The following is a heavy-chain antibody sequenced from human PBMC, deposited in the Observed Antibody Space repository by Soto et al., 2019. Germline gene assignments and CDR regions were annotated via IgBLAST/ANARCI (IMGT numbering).Heavy chain of an antibody. V-gene: IGHV5-51*01. CDR2: INPGNSDT. CDR1: GFIFTRYK. CDR3: MRSYGDSYYFYYGMEV. D-gene: IGHD2-21*02. Sequence: PGESLKISCEGSGFIFTRYKIGWVRQMPGKGLEWMGIINPGNSDTTYSPSFQGQVTISADKSINTAYLQWSSLKASDTAMYYCMRSYGDSYYFYYGMEVWGQGTTVTVS. J-gene: IGHJ6*02.